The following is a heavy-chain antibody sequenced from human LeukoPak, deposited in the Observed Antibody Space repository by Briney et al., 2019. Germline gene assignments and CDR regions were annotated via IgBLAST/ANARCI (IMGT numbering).Heavy chain of an antibody. CDR1: GYTFTGYY. Sequence: ASVKVSCKASGYTFTGYYMHEVRQAPGQGLEGMGWINPNSWGTNYAQKFQGRVTMARDTSISTAYMELSRLRSDDTAVYYCARTIAYDYVWGSYRYNSDFDYWGQGTLVTVSS. J-gene: IGHJ4*02. CDR2: INPNSWGT. CDR3: ARTIAYDYVWGSYRYNSDFDY. V-gene: IGHV1-2*02. D-gene: IGHD3-16*02.